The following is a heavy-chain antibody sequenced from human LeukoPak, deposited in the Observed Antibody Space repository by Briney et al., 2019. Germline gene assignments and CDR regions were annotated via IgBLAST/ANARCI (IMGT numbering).Heavy chain of an antibody. CDR1: GYSISSGYY. D-gene: IGHD1-26*01. V-gene: IGHV4-38-2*02. CDR3: ARDPKWGDAFDI. CDR2: IYHSGST. Sequence: SETLSLTCGVSGYSISSGYYWGWIRHPPGKGLEWIGSIYHSGSTYYNPSLKSRVTISVDTSKNQFSLKLSSVTAADTAVYYCARDPKWGDAFDIWGQGTMVTVSS. J-gene: IGHJ3*02.